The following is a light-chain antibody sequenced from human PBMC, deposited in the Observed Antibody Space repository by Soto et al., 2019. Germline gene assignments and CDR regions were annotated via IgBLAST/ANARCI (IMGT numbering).Light chain of an antibody. Sequence: DIGLTQSPATLSVATGERVTFSCRASQGVSRKLAWYQHKPGQAPRLLISGASTGATGIPARFSGSGSGTEFTLTISSLQSEDCAIYYCQQYHTWPITFGGGTNVDIK. CDR1: QGVSRK. J-gene: IGKJ4*01. CDR3: QQYHTWPIT. CDR2: GAS. V-gene: IGKV3-15*01.